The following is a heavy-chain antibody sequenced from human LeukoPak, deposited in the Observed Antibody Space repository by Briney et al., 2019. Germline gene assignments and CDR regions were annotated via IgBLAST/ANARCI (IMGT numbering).Heavy chain of an antibody. V-gene: IGHV3-23*01. CDR2: ISGSGTNT. Sequence: PGGSLRLSCAASRFTFSNYAMSWVRQAPGKGLEWVSGISGSGTNTYYADSVKGRFTISRDNSKNTLYLQMNSLRAEDTAVYYCAKARGIRYYYGMDVWGQGTTVTVSS. J-gene: IGHJ6*02. CDR3: AKARGIRYYYGMDV. D-gene: IGHD1-26*01. CDR1: RFTFSNYA.